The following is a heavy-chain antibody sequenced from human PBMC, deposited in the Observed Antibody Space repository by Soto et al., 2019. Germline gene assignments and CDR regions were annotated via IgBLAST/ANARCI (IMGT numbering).Heavy chain of an antibody. CDR1: GTSISSYY. CDR3: ARYNSYAIDY. CDR2: IHYSGTT. D-gene: IGHD2-8*01. J-gene: IGHJ4*02. Sequence: PSETLSLTCTVSGTSISSYYWSWIRQPPGKGLEWIANIHYSGTTNYNPSLASRVTLSVDTSKNQFSLKMTSVTASDRAMYFCARYNSYAIDYWGRGTLVTVSS. V-gene: IGHV4-59*01.